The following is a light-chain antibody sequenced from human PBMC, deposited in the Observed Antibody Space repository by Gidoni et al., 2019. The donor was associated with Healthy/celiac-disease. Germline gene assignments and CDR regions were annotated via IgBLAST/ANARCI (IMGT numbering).Light chain of an antibody. Sequence: EIVMTQSPATLSVSPGERATLSCRASQSVSINLAWYQQKPGQAPRLLIYGASTRATGIPAMFSGSGSGTEFTLTISSLQSEDFAVYYCQQYNNWPRTCGQGTKVEIK. J-gene: IGKJ1*01. CDR2: GAS. V-gene: IGKV3-15*01. CDR3: QQYNNWPRT. CDR1: QSVSIN.